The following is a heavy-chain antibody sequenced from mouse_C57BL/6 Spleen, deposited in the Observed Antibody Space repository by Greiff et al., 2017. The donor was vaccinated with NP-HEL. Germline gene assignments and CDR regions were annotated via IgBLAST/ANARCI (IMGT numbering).Heavy chain of an antibody. D-gene: IGHD1-1*01. J-gene: IGHJ2*01. Sequence: QVQLQQPGAELVNPGASVKLSCKASFSTFTRSFLHFFTPIPFRGLELIGRIDPHRGCPKYNEKFKSKATLTVDKPSSTAYMQLSSLTSEDSAVYYCAREGGYYGSIPDYWGQGTTLTVSS. V-gene: IGHV1-72*01. CDR1: FSTFTRSF. CDR3: AREGGYYGSIPDY. CDR2: IDPHRGCP.